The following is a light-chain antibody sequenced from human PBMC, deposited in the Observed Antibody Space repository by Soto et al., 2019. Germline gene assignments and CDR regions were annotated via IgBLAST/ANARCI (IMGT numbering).Light chain of an antibody. J-gene: IGKJ5*01. V-gene: IGKV3-11*01. CDR1: QSVDIN. CDR2: DAS. CDR3: QQRSNWLSIT. Sequence: EIVLTQSPATLSVSPGERVTLSCRASQSVDINLAWYQQKPGQAPRLLIYDASNRATGIPARFSGSGSGTDFTLTISSLEPEDFAVYYCQQRSNWLSITFGQGTRLEIK.